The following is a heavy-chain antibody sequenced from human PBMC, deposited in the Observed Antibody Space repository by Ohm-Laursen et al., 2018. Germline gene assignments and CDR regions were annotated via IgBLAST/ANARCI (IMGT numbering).Heavy chain of an antibody. CDR3: ARVKGIAVAGNLEDSYFDY. Sequence: SETLSLTCIVSGDSINNYYWSWIRQPAGKGLEWIGRMYATGSSNYNPSLNSRVTMSVDTSRNQFSLRLNSVTAADTAMYYCARVKGIAVAGNLEDSYFDYWGQGTLVTVSS. D-gene: IGHD6-19*01. CDR2: MYATGSS. CDR1: GDSINNYY. V-gene: IGHV4-4*07. J-gene: IGHJ4*02.